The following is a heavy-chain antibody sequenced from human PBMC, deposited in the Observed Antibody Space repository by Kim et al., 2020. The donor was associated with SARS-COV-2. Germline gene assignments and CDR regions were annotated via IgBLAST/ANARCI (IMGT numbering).Heavy chain of an antibody. CDR1: GFIFRNYA. Sequence: GGSLRLSCAASGFIFRNYAMTWVRQAPGKGLEWVSIISGSGGNTYYADSVKGRFTISRDNSKNTLDLQMNSLRAEDTAVYSCARDVRGTRAFDVWGQGTLVAFSS. D-gene: IGHD1-1*01. J-gene: IGHJ3*01. CDR2: ISGSGGNT. CDR3: ARDVRGTRAFDV. V-gene: IGHV3-23*01.